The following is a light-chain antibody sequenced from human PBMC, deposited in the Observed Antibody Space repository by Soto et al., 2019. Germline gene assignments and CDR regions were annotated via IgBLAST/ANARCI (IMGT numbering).Light chain of an antibody. CDR2: AAS. V-gene: IGKV1-8*01. CDR1: QGISSY. CDR3: QHMRT. J-gene: IGKJ1*01. Sequence: AIRMTQSPSSLSASTVDRVTITCRASQGISSYLAWYQKKPGKAPNLLIYAASTLQSGVPSRFSGSGSGTEFSLTISSLQPDDFGSYYCQHMRTFGQGTKVDI.